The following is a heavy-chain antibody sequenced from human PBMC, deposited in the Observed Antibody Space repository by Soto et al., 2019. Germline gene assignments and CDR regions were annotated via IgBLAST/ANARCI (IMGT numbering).Heavy chain of an antibody. CDR2: GYHTGST. D-gene: IGHD6-19*01. CDR3: ARRLFGSGWTLDS. J-gene: IGHJ4*02. V-gene: IGHV4-59*01. Sequence: PAETLSLTCDVSGASITTYYFSWIRQAPGKGLEWIGNGYHTGSTDYNSSLKSRVTISVDTSKNQFSLNMNSVTAADTAVYYCARRLFGSGWTLDSWGQGALVTVSS. CDR1: GASITTYY.